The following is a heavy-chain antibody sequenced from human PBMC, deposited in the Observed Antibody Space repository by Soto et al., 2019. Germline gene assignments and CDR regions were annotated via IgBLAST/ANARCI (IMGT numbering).Heavy chain of an antibody. V-gene: IGHV3-9*01. CDR1: GFTFDDYA. J-gene: IGHJ5*02. Sequence: EVQLVESGGGLVQPGRSLRRSCAASGFTFDDYAMHWVRQAPGKGLEWVSGISWHSGSIGYADSVKGRFTISRDNAKNSLYLQMNSLRAEDTALYYCAKEGIAVAGPGAWGQGTLVTVSS. CDR3: AKEGIAVAGPGA. D-gene: IGHD6-19*01. CDR2: ISWHSGSI.